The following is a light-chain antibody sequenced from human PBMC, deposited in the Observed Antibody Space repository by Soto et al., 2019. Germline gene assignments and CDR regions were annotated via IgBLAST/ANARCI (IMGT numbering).Light chain of an antibody. Sequence: EIVLTQSPATLSLSAGEGATLSCRASQSIGSELAWYQRNPGQAPRLVIADASNRATGIPARFSGSGSATDFTLTIRTGEPGDVEIYYCQQRYSWPITFGQGTRLEIK. CDR1: QSIGSE. V-gene: IGKV3-11*01. CDR3: QQRYSWPIT. CDR2: DAS. J-gene: IGKJ5*01.